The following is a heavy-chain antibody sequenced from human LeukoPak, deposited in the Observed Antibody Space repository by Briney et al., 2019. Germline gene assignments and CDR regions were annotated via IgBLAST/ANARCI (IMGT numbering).Heavy chain of an antibody. V-gene: IGHV4-31*03. D-gene: IGHD4-17*01. CDR2: IYNSGSI. CDR3: AYGYGSDY. Sequence: SETLSLTCTVSGGSISSSSYYWSWIRQHPGKGLEWIGCIYNSGSIYKNPSLKSRLTISADMSKNQFSLKLSSVTAADTAVYYCAYGYGSDYWGQGTLVTVSS. CDR1: GGSISSSSYY. J-gene: IGHJ4*02.